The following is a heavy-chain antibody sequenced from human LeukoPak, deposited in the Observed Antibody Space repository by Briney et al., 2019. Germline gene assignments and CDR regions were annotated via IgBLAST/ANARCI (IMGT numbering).Heavy chain of an antibody. CDR3: ATETIGRHYDY. CDR1: GFTLSSYW. V-gene: IGHV3-7*01. Sequence: GGSLRLSCAASGFTLSSYWMSWVRQAPGKGLEWVANIKYDGSEKDYVDSVKGRFTISRDNAKNSLYLQMNSLRDEDTAVYYCATETIGRHYDYWGQGTLLTVSS. J-gene: IGHJ4*02. D-gene: IGHD1-14*01. CDR2: IKYDGSEK.